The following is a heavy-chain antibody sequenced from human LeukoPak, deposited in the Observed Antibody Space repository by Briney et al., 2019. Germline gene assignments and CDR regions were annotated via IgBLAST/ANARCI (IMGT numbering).Heavy chain of an antibody. CDR2: IYYSGST. J-gene: IGHJ4*02. Sequence: SETLPLTCTVSGGSISSYYWSWIRQPPGKGLEWIGYIYYSGSTNCNPSLKSRVTISVDTSKTQFSLKLSSVTAADTAVYYCARSTSWYSYFDFWGQGSLVTVSS. D-gene: IGHD6-13*01. CDR1: GGSISSYY. CDR3: ARSTSWYSYFDF. V-gene: IGHV4-59*01.